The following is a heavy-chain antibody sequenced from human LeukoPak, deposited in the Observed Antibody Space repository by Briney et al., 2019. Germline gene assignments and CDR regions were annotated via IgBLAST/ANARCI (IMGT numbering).Heavy chain of an antibody. V-gene: IGHV3-13*04. CDR1: GFTFRKFD. CDR3: VRALYNSGQFDP. J-gene: IGHJ5*02. CDR2: ISSSGDT. D-gene: IGHD5-12*01. Sequence: GGSLRLSCAASGFTFRKFDMHWVRQATGKGLEWVSGISSSGDTFYQDSVKGRFTISRENGENSLFLQLNSLRTGDTAVYYCVRALYNSGQFDPWGQGTLVTVSS.